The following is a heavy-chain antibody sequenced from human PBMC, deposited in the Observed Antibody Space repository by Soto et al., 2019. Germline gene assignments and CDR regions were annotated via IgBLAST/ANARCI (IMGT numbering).Heavy chain of an antibody. V-gene: IGHV1-69*13. Sequence: SVKVSCKASGGTFSSYAISWVRQAPGQGLEWMGGIIPIFGTANYAQKFQGRVTITADESTSTAYMELSSLRSEDTAVYYCARGREVVPADEYYYYYGMDVWSQGTTGTVSS. J-gene: IGHJ6*02. CDR1: GGTFSSYA. D-gene: IGHD2-2*01. CDR3: ARGREVVPADEYYYYYGMDV. CDR2: IIPIFGTA.